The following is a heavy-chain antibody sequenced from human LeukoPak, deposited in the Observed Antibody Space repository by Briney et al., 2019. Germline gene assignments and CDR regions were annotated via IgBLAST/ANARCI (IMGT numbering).Heavy chain of an antibody. CDR1: GYTLSELS. CDR3: ARVKWGTIFGVVILPDFDY. CDR2: INPSGGST. J-gene: IGHJ4*02. D-gene: IGHD3-3*01. Sequence: ASVKVSCKVSGYTLSELSMHWVRQAPGQGLEWMGIINPSGGSTSYAQKFQGRVTMTRDTSTSTVYMELSSLRSEYTAVYYCARVKWGTIFGVVILPDFDYWGQGTLVTVSS. V-gene: IGHV1-46*03.